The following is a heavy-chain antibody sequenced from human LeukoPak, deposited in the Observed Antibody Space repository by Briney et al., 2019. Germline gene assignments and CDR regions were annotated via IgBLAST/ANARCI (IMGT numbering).Heavy chain of an antibody. Sequence: SETLSLTCTVSGGSISSGSYYWSWIRLPAGEGLEWIGRSYTSGNNPYNPLLKLRVPLSVDTFKNQFSLQLRSVTAADPAVYYCARDPIRPYYYDSSGYGAFDIWGQGTMVSVSS. D-gene: IGHD3-22*01. CDR3: ARDPIRPYYYDSSGYGAFDI. CDR2: SYTSGNN. CDR1: GGSISSGSYY. V-gene: IGHV4-61*02. J-gene: IGHJ3*02.